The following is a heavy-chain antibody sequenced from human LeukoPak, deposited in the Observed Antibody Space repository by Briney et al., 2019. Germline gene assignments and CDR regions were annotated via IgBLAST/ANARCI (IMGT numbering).Heavy chain of an antibody. V-gene: IGHV1-69*04. CDR2: IIPILGIA. J-gene: IGHJ6*02. CDR3: ARDDGDIVVVPAAIRDYYYYGMDV. CDR1: GGTFSSYA. Sequence: SVKVSCKASGGTFSSYAISWVRQAPGQGLEWMGRIIPILGIANYAQKFQGRVTITADKSTSTAYMELSSLRSEDTAVYYCARDDGDIVVVPAAIRDYYYYGMDVWGQGTTVTVSS. D-gene: IGHD2-2*01.